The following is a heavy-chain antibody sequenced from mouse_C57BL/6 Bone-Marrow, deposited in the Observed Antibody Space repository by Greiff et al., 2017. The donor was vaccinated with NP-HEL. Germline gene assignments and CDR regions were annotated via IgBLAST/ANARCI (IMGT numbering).Heavy chain of an antibody. CDR3: ARKEGIYADYDPWFAY. Sequence: QVQLQQSGPGLVQPSQSLSITCTVSGFSLTSYGVHWVRQSPGTGLEWLGVIWSGGSTDYNAAFISRLSISKDKSKSQVFFKMNSLQADDTAIYYCARKEGIYADYDPWFAYWGQGTLVTVSA. CDR2: IWSGGST. D-gene: IGHD2-4*01. CDR1: GFSLTSYG. V-gene: IGHV2-2*01. J-gene: IGHJ3*01.